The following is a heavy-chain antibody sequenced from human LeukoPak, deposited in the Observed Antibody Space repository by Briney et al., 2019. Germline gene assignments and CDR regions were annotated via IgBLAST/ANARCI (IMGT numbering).Heavy chain of an antibody. D-gene: IGHD3-3*01. J-gene: IGHJ4*02. CDR2: INNSGNT. CDR1: GGSISSGGYY. Sequence: SETLSLTCTVSGGSISSGGYYWSWIRQPAGKGLEWIGRINNSGNTNYNPSLKTRATISVDTSKNQFSLRLTSVTAADTAVYFCARDHLEIDYWGQGTLVTVSS. CDR3: ARDHLEIDY. V-gene: IGHV4-61*02.